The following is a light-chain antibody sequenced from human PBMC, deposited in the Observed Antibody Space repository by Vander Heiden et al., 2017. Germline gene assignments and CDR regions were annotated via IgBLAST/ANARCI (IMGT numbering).Light chain of an antibody. CDR3: AAWDDSLSVV. CDR2: RDF. CDR1: SSNVGSNS. J-gene: IGLJ2*01. Sequence: QSVLTQPPSESGTPGQRVTISCSGSSSNVGSNSVYWYQHLPGTAPKLLIYRDFQRPSGVPDRFSASKSGTSASLAISGPRSEDEAHYYCAAWDDSLSVVFGGGTKLTVL. V-gene: IGLV1-47*01.